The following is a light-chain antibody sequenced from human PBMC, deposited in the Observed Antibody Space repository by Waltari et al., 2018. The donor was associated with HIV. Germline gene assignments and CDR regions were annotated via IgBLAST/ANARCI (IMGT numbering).Light chain of an antibody. Sequence: NFMLTQSHSVSESPGKTVTISCTRTSGSIATHYVQWYQQRPGSFPTTVIYEDTKRPSGVPDLFSGSIDISSNSASLTISALKTEDAADYYGQSYDTSRHVIFCGGTKLTVL. CDR3: QSYDTSRHVI. CDR2: EDT. V-gene: IGLV6-57*01. CDR1: SGSIATHY. J-gene: IGLJ2*01.